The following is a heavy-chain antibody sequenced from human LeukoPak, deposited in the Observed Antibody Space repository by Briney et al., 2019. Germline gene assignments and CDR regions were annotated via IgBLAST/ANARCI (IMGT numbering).Heavy chain of an antibody. CDR1: GFPFSIYW. J-gene: IGHJ4*02. CDR2: INQDGREG. CDR3: AREYYSSFDY. D-gene: IGHD2-21*01. Sequence: GESLTLSCAASGFPFSIYWMSWIRQAPGKGLEWVATINQDGREGYYVDSMKGRFSISKDNARNLLYLHMHSLRAEDTAVYYCAREYYSSFDYWGQGALVTVSS. V-gene: IGHV3-7*01.